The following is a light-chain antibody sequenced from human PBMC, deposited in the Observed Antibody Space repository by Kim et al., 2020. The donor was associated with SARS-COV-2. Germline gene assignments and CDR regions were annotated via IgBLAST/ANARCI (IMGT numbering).Light chain of an antibody. Sequence: DIVMTQSPDSLAVSLGERATINCKSSQSVLFSSNNKNCLGWYQQKPGQPPKLLISWASTRESGVPDRFSGSGSGTDFTLTISSLQAEDVAVYYCQQYYSSPWAFGQGTKVDIK. J-gene: IGKJ1*01. CDR1: QSVLFSSNNKNC. CDR2: WAS. CDR3: QQYYSSPWA. V-gene: IGKV4-1*01.